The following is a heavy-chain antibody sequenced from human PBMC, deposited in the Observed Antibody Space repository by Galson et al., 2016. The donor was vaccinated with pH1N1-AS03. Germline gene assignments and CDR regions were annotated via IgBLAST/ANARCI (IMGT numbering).Heavy chain of an antibody. D-gene: IGHD2-21*01. Sequence: SLRLSCAASGFTFSSYWMSWVRQAPGKGLEWVANIKVDGSEKYYVDSVKGRLIISRDNTKNSLYLQVNSLRAEDTAVYYCARKRPTYFDYWGQGTLVTVSS. CDR2: IKVDGSEK. V-gene: IGHV3-7*01. CDR1: GFTFSSYW. CDR3: ARKRPTYFDY. J-gene: IGHJ4*02.